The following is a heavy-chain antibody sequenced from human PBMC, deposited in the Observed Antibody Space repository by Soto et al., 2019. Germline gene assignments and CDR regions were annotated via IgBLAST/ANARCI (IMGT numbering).Heavy chain of an antibody. Sequence: QVQLQESGPGLVKPSQTLSLTCTVSGGSISSGGYYWSWIRQHPGKGLEWIGYIYYSGSTYYNPSLKSRVTILVDTYKNQFSLKLSSVTAADTAVYYCASWGVRPHRPEIWGQGTLVTVSS. CDR1: GGSISSGGYY. J-gene: IGHJ4*02. CDR3: ASWGVRPHRPEI. D-gene: IGHD7-27*01. CDR2: IYYSGST. V-gene: IGHV4-31*03.